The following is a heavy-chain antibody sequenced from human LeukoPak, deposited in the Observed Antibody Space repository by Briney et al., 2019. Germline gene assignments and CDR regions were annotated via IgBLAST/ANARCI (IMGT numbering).Heavy chain of an antibody. D-gene: IGHD3-22*01. CDR1: GGILSSYA. CDR2: IIPIFGTA. J-gene: IGHJ4*02. V-gene: IGHV1-69*05. Sequence: ASVKVSCKASGGILSSYAISWVRQAPGQGLEWMGGIIPIFGTANYAQKFQGRVTITTDESTSTAYMELSSLRSEDTAVYYCATSQGGNGRSGYDSSGAPDYWGQGTLVTVSS. CDR3: ATSQGGNGRSGYDSSGAPDY.